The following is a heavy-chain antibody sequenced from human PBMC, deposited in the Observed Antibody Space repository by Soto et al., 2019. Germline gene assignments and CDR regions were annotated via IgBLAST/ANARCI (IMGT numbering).Heavy chain of an antibody. D-gene: IGHD6-6*01. CDR2: IIPIFGTA. J-gene: IGHJ5*02. CDR3: AKMFEYSSSSGWFDP. Sequence: QVQLVQSGAEVKKPGSSVKVSCKASGGTFSSYAISWVRQAPGQGLEWMGGIIPIFGTANYAQKFQGRVPITGDESTRTDYMELSSLRSEDTAVYYCAKMFEYSSSSGWFDPWGQGTLFTVSS. CDR1: GGTFSSYA. V-gene: IGHV1-69*12.